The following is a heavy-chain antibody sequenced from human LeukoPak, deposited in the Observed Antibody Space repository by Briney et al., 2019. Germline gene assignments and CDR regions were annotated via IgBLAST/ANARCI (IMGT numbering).Heavy chain of an antibody. CDR3: AREIYRWAGIAVAGTFDY. V-gene: IGHV4-39*02. Sequence: PSETLSLTCTVSGGSISSSSYYWGWIRQPPGKGLEWIGSIYYSGSTYYNPSLKSRVTISVDTSKNQFSLKLSSVTAADTAVYYCAREIYRWAGIAVAGTFDYWGQGTLVTVSS. J-gene: IGHJ4*02. D-gene: IGHD6-19*01. CDR1: GGSISSSSYY. CDR2: IYYSGST.